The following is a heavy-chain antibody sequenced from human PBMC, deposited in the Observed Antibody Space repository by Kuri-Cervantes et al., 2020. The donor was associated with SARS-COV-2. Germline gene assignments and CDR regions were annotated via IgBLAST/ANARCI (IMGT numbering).Heavy chain of an antibody. V-gene: IGHV3-30-3*01. Sequence: GESLKISCAVSGLTFSSYAMHWVRQAPGKGLEWVAVISYDGSNQYYADSVKGRFTISRDNSKNTLYLQMNSLRAEDTAVYYCAKVFIRGVVAAYYWYFDLWGRGTLVTVSS. D-gene: IGHD2-15*01. CDR1: GLTFSSYA. CDR3: AKVFIRGVVAAYYWYFDL. J-gene: IGHJ2*01. CDR2: ISYDGSNQ.